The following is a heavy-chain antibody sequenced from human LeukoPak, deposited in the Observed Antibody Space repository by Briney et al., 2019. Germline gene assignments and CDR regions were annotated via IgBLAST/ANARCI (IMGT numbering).Heavy chain of an antibody. CDR2: INPNSGGT. V-gene: IGHV1-2*02. J-gene: IGHJ1*01. Sequence: ASVKVSCKASGYTFTGYYTHWVRQAPGQGLEWMGWINPNSGGTNYAQKFQGRVTMTRDTSISTAYMELSRLRSDDTAVYYCARVEGGWDSSGYYFEYFQHWGRGTLVTVSS. CDR1: GYTFTGYY. D-gene: IGHD3-22*01. CDR3: ARVEGGWDSSGYYFEYFQH.